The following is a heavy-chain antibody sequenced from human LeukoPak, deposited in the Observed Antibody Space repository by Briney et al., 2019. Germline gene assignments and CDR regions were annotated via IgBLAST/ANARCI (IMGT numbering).Heavy chain of an antibody. J-gene: IGHJ4*02. CDR3: ARDLPGVPIDH. V-gene: IGHV3-21*06. CDR2: ITTGSTDI. D-gene: IGHD7-27*01. Sequence: GGSLRLSCAASGFTFSTYNMNWIRQAPGEGLEWVSSITTGSTDIYYAGSLKGRFTISRDDAKNSVYLQMNSLRVEDTAVYYCARDLPGVPIDHWGQGILVTVSS. CDR1: GFTFSTYN.